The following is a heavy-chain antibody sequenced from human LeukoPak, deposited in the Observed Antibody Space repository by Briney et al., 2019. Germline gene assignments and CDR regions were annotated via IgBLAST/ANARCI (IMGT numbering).Heavy chain of an antibody. CDR2: ISSSSSYI. J-gene: IGHJ4*02. CDR1: GFTFSSYS. D-gene: IGHD7-27*01. Sequence: GGSLRLSCAASGFTFSSYSMNWVRQAPGKGLEWVSSISSSSSYIYYADSVKGRFTISRDNAKNSLYLQMNSLRAEDTAVYYCARDSRRTGDPADYWGQGTLVTVSS. V-gene: IGHV3-21*01. CDR3: ARDSRRTGDPADY.